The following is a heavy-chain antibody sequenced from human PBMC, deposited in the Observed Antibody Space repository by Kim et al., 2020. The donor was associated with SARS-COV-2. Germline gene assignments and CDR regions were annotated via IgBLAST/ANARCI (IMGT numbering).Heavy chain of an antibody. V-gene: IGHV3-7*01. CDR2: IKQDGSEE. CDR3: ARLVTATHHAAD. CDR1: GSRFSRDW. D-gene: IGHD5-18*01. Sequence: GGSLRLSCAAFGSRFSRDWMSWVRQAPGKGLEWVAMIKQDGSEERYVDSAKGRFTISSDNAKKSLYLQMNSLTAEDTAVYYCARLVTATHHAADWGQGTLVTVSS. J-gene: IGHJ4*02.